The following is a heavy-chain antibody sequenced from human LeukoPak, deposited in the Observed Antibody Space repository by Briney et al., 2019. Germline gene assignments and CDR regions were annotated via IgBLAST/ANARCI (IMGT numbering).Heavy chain of an antibody. D-gene: IGHD3-10*01. CDR2: IYYSGST. Sequence: SETLSLTCTVSGGSISSSSYYWGWIRQPPGKGLEWIGSIYYSGSTYYNTSLKSQVTISVDTSKNQFSLKMSSVTAADTAVHYCASLYGSGSYYWDYWGQGTLVTVSS. J-gene: IGHJ4*02. CDR1: GGSISSSSYY. CDR3: ASLYGSGSYYWDY. V-gene: IGHV4-39*01.